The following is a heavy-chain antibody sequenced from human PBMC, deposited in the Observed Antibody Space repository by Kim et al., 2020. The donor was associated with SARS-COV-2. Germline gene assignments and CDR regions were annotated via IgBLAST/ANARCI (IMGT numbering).Heavy chain of an antibody. J-gene: IGHJ5*02. CDR3: AKCYDIAKSWLPNCIDP. CDR1: GFIFSSYA. D-gene: IGHD3-9*01. CDR2: ISGSGGRT. Sequence: GGSLRLSCAASGFIFSSYAMSWVRQAPGKGLEWVSTISGSGGRTYYADSVKGRITISRANSKNTLYLLMNSLRAEYTAVYYCAKCYDIAKSWLPNCIDP. V-gene: IGHV3-23*01.